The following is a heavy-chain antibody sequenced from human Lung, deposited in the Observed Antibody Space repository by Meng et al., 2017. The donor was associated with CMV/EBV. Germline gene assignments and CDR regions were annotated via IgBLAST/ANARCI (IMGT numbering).Heavy chain of an antibody. D-gene: IGHD3-22*01. Sequence: SGFHFHSSGIHLVRQAPGKGLEWLSLIWFDGSKKYYADSVKGRFTISLDNPRNTLYLQMNSLTAEDTAVYSCARGYYDSSGHLAIDYWGQGTLVTVSS. CDR2: IWFDGSKK. J-gene: IGHJ4*02. CDR1: GFHFHSSG. V-gene: IGHV3-33*01. CDR3: ARGYYDSSGHLAIDY.